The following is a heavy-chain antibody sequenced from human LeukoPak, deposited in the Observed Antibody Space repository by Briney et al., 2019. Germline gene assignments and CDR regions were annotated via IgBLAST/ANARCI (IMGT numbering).Heavy chain of an antibody. J-gene: IGHJ4*02. D-gene: IGHD5-12*01. CDR1: GFTFSTYG. V-gene: IGHV3-23*01. CDR3: AKDGAWLRFDD. CDR2: VSPSGDIT. Sequence: PGGSLRLSCAASGFTFSTYGMNWVRQAPGKGLEWVSGVSPSGDITYYADSVKGRFTISRDNSKNTVYPQMNNVRAEDTAVYYCAKDGAWLRFDDWGQGTLVTVSS.